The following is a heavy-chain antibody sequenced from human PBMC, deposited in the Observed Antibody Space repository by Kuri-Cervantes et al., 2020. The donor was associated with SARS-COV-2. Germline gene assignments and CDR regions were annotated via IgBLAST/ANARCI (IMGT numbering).Heavy chain of an antibody. D-gene: IGHD4-11*01. J-gene: IGHJ6*03. CDR1: GGTFSSYT. CDR3: ARSGWGTYSNFNYYYMDV. CDR2: IIPIFGTA. V-gene: IGHV1-69*06. Sequence: SVKVSCKASGGTFSSYTIRWVRQAPGQGLEWMGGIIPIFGTANYAQKFQGRVTITADKSTSTAYMELSSLRSEDTAVYYCARSGWGTYSNFNYYYMDVWGKGTTVTVSS.